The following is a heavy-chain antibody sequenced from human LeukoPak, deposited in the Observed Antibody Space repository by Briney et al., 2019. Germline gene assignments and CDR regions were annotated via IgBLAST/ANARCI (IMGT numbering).Heavy chain of an antibody. V-gene: IGHV4-34*01. Sequence: PSETLSLTCAVYGGSFSGYYWSWIRQPPGKGLGWIGEINHSGSTNYNPSLKSRVTMSVDTSKNQFSLKLSSVTAADTAVYYCARVRWWEYYFDYWGQGTLVTVSS. J-gene: IGHJ4*02. CDR3: ARVRWWEYYFDY. D-gene: IGHD1-26*01. CDR1: GGSFSGYY. CDR2: INHSGST.